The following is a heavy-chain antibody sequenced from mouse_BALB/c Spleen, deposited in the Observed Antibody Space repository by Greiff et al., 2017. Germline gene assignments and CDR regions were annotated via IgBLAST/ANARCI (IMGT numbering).Heavy chain of an antibody. D-gene: IGHD2-4*01. Sequence: EVQLKESGAELVKPGASVKLSCTASGFNIKDTYMHWVKQRPEQGLEWIGRIDPANGNTKYDPKFQGKATITADTSSNTAYLQLSSLTSEDTAVYYCARTMIYAMDYWGQGTSVTVSS. V-gene: IGHV14-3*02. CDR3: ARTMIYAMDY. CDR2: IDPANGNT. J-gene: IGHJ4*01. CDR1: GFNIKDTY.